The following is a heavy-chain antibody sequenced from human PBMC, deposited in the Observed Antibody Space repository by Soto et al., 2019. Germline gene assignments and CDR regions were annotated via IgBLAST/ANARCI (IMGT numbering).Heavy chain of an antibody. CDR2: ISHDGGNR. J-gene: IGHJ4*02. CDR1: GFTFSSYG. CDR3: AKDRRDGYFDN. Sequence: QVQLVESGGGEVQPGRSLRLSCAASGFTFSSYGMYWVRQAPGKGLECVAYISHDGGNRYSADSVKGRFTIFRDNSKNTLYLQMNSLGSEDGAVYYCAKDRRDGYFDNWGQGTLVTVSS. V-gene: IGHV3-30*18.